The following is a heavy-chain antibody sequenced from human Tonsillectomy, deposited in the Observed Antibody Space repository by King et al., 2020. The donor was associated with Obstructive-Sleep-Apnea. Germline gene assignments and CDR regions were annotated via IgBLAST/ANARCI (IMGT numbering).Heavy chain of an antibody. CDR3: ARGRSGWSEYFQH. CDR2: IYHSGST. Sequence: VQLQESGPGLVKPSETLSLICTVSGNSISSTYFWGLIRQPPGKGLEGIGNIYHSGSTYYNPSLKSRVTISVDTSKAQFSLKVNSVTAADTAVYYCARGRSGWSEYFQHWGQGTLVTVSS. CDR1: GNSISSTYF. J-gene: IGHJ1*01. V-gene: IGHV4-38-2*02. D-gene: IGHD6-19*01.